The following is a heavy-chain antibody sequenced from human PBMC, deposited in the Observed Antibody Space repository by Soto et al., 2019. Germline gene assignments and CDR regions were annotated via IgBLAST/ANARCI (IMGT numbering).Heavy chain of an antibody. CDR2: IIPTFGTA. Sequence: QVQLVQSGAEVKKPGSSVKVSCKASGGTFSSYAITWVRQAPGQGLEWMGRIIPTFGTANYNQKFQGRVTITADESTSTAYMELSSLRSEDTAVYYCARNEYSTTFYYYGMDVWGQGTTVTVSS. J-gene: IGHJ6*02. CDR1: GGTFSSYA. V-gene: IGHV1-69*01. CDR3: ARNEYSTTFYYYGMDV. D-gene: IGHD6-6*01.